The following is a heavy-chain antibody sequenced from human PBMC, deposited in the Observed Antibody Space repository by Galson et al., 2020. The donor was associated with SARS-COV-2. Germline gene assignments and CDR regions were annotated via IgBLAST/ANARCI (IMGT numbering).Heavy chain of an antibody. J-gene: IGHJ5*02. CDR3: ARESGSSGKSGFFDP. D-gene: IGHD1-26*01. V-gene: IGHV3-30*04. CDR2: ISTDGGRE. Sequence: GGSLRLSCGASGNTFNTYAMHWVRQAPGKGLEWVAAISTDGGREHYAESVKGRFSISRDNPKNTLYLQLNSLKPEDTAVYYCARESGSSGKSGFFDPWGQGTLLTVSS. CDR1: GNTFNTYA.